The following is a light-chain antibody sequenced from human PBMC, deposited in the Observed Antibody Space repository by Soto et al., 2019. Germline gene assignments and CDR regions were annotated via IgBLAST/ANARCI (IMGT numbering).Light chain of an antibody. V-gene: IGKV3-20*01. Sequence: ENVLTQSPDTLSLSPGERATLSCRASQSVSSSYLAWYQQKPGQAPRLLIYGASYRATGIPDRFSGSGSGTDFTLTISRLEPEDFAVYYCHQYGNSPPMTFGQGTRLDIK. CDR2: GAS. CDR3: HQYGNSPPMT. J-gene: IGKJ5*01. CDR1: QSVSSSY.